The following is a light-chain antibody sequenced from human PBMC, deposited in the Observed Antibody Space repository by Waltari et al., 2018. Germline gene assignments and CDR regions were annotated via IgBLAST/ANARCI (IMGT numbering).Light chain of an antibody. CDR3: QQYYTTPH. CDR2: WAS. J-gene: IGKJ4*01. CDR1: QSVLYSSNNKNY. V-gene: IGKV4-1*01. Sequence: DIVMTQSPDSLAVSLGERATINCKSSQSVLYSSNNKNYLAWYQQKPRQPPKLLIYWASTRESGVPDRFSGSGSGTDFTLTISSLQAEDVAVYYCQQYYTTPHFGGGTKVEIK.